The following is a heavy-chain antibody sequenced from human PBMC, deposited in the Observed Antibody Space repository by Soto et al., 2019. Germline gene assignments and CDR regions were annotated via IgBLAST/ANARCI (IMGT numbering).Heavy chain of an antibody. CDR3: ARVSPITRRGYYGMDV. CDR2: INHSGST. V-gene: IGHV4-34*01. J-gene: IGHJ6*02. D-gene: IGHD1-20*01. Sequence: PSETLSLTCAVYGGSFSGYYWSWIRQPPGKGLEWIGEINHSGSTNYNPSLKSRVTISVDTSKNQFSLKLSSVTAADTAVYYCARVSPITRRGYYGMDVWGHATTGTVS. CDR1: GGSFSGYY.